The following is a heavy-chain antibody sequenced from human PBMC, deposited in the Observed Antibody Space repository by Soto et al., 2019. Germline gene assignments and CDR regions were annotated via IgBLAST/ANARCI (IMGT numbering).Heavy chain of an antibody. CDR2: IWYDGSNK. J-gene: IGHJ3*02. Sequence: QVQLVESGGGVVQPGRSLRLSCAASGFTFSSYGMHWVRQAPGKGLECVAVIWYDGSNKYYADSVKGRFTISRDNSKNTLYLQMNSLRAEDTAVYYCARAVWESYAFDIWGQGTMVTVSS. CDR3: ARAVWESYAFDI. V-gene: IGHV3-33*01. CDR1: GFTFSSYG. D-gene: IGHD1-26*01.